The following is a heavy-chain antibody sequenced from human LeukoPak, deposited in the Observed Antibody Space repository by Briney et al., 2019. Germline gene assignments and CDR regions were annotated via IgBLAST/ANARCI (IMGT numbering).Heavy chain of an antibody. Sequence: SDTLSLTCTVSGGSISSYYWSWIRQPPGKGLEWIEYIYYSGSTNYNPSLKSRVTISVDTSKNQFSLKLSSVTAADTAVYYCARMYYDFWSGYRKGDYYYGMDVWGQGTTVTVSS. J-gene: IGHJ6*02. CDR1: GGSISSYY. CDR3: ARMYYDFWSGYRKGDYYYGMDV. D-gene: IGHD3-3*01. CDR2: IYYSGST. V-gene: IGHV4-59*07.